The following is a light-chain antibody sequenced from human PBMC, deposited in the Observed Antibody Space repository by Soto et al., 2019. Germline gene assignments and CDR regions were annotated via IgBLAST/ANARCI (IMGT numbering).Light chain of an antibody. CDR2: EVS. CDR3: SSYTSSTNYV. Sequence: QSALTQPASVSGSPGQSLTLSCTGTSIDIAPYNYVSWYQQHPGKAPKLIIYEVSYRPSGISNRFSGSKSGNTASLTISGLQAEDEADYYCSSYTSSTNYVFGTGTKVTVL. J-gene: IGLJ1*01. CDR1: SIDIAPYNY. V-gene: IGLV2-14*01.